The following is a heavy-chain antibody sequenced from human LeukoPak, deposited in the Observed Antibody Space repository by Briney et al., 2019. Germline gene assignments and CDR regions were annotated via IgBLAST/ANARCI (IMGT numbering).Heavy chain of an antibody. CDR2: IYYSGST. J-gene: IGHJ4*02. CDR1: GGSISSSSYY. CDR3: ARLLARNYCSSTSCHNDY. D-gene: IGHD2-2*01. Sequence: SETLSLTCTVSGGSISSSSYYWGWIRQPPGKGLEWIGSIYYSGSTYYNPSLKSRVTISVDTSKNQFSLKLSSVTAADTAVYYCARLLARNYCSSTSCHNDYWGQGTLVTVSS. V-gene: IGHV4-39*07.